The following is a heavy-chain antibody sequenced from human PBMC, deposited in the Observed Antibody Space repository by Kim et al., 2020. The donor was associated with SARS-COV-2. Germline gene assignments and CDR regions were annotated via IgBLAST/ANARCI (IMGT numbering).Heavy chain of an antibody. J-gene: IGHJ5*02. D-gene: IGHD6-19*01. Sequence: CLTSRVTISVDTSKIQFPLKLSSVTAADTAVYYCARDNRYSSGWGYWFDPWGQGTLVTVSS. CDR3: ARDNRYSSGWGYWFDP. V-gene: IGHV4-31*02.